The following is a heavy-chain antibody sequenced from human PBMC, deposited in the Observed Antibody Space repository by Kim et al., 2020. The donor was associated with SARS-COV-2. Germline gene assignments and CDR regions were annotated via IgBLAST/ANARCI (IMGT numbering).Heavy chain of an antibody. Sequence: GESLKISCKASGYSFTSYWIGWVRQMPGKGLEWMGIIYPGDSNTRYGPSFQGQVTISVGKSISTAYLQWSSLRASDTAMYYCSRRVAGSGLVDFDYWGQG. V-gene: IGHV5-51*01. J-gene: IGHJ4*02. CDR3: SRRVAGSGLVDFDY. CDR1: GYSFTSYW. D-gene: IGHD3-10*01. CDR2: IYPGDSNT.